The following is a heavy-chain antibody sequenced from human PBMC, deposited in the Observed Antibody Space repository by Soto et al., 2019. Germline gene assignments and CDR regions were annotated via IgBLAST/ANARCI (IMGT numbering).Heavy chain of an antibody. J-gene: IGHJ3*02. CDR2: IIPIFGTA. D-gene: IGHD1-7*01. V-gene: IGHV1-69*13. CDR1: GGTFSSYA. Sequence: SVKVSCKASGGTFSSYAISWLRQAPGQGLEWMGGIIPIFGTANYAQKFQGRVTITADESTSTAYMELSSLRSEDTAVYYCARALELRLAFDIWGQGTMVTVS. CDR3: ARALELRLAFDI.